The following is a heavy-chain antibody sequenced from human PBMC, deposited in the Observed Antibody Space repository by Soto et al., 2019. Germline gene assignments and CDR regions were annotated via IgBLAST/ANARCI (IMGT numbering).Heavy chain of an antibody. V-gene: IGHV3-30*18. CDR1: GFTFSSYG. J-gene: IGHJ4*02. CDR2: ISYDGSNK. CDR3: AKAEHGGWYETDHFDY. D-gene: IGHD6-19*01. Sequence: GGSLRLSCAASGFTFSSYGMHWVRQAPGKGLEWVAVISYDGSNKYYADSVKGRFTISRDNSKNTLYLQMNSLRAEDTAVYYCAKAEHGGWYETDHFDYWGQGTLVTVSS.